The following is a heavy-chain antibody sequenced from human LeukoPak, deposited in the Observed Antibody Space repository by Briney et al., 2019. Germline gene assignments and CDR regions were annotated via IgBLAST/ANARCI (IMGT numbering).Heavy chain of an antibody. CDR3: ARSPTRLTFYFDY. CDR1: GYTFTSYG. J-gene: IGHJ4*02. V-gene: IGHV1-18*01. Sequence: ASVKVSCKASGYTFTSYGIGWVRPAPGQRLEWMGWISAYNGNTNYAQKLQGRVTMTTDTSTSTAYMELRSLRSDDTAVYYCARSPTRLTFYFDYWGQGTLVTVSS. D-gene: IGHD4/OR15-4a*01. CDR2: ISAYNGNT.